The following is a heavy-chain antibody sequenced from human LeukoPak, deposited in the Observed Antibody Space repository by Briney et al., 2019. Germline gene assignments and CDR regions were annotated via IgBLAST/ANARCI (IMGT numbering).Heavy chain of an antibody. D-gene: IGHD5-24*01. J-gene: IGHJ3*01. V-gene: IGHV3-74*01. Sequence: GGSLRLSCAASGFTFSTYWMHWVRQAPGKGLVWVSRITNDGSNTIYADSVKGRFTISRDNAKNTLYLQMNSLRAEDTAVYYCARGGYNHAFDLWGQGTMVTVSS. CDR2: ITNDGSNT. CDR3: ARGGYNHAFDL. CDR1: GFTFSTYW.